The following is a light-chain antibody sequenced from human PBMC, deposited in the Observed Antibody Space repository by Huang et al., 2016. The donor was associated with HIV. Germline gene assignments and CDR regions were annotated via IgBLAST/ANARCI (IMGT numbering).Light chain of an antibody. J-gene: IGKJ1*01. CDR1: QSVSSY. Sequence: GERATLSCRASQSVSSYLAWYQQKPGQAPRLLIDDASNSATGIPARFSGSGSGTDFTLTISSLEPEDFAVYYCQQRTNWPTWTFGQGTKVEIK. CDR2: DAS. CDR3: QQRTNWPTWT. V-gene: IGKV3-11*01.